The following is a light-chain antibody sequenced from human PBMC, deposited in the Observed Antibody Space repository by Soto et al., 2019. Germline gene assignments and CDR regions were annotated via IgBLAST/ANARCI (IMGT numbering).Light chain of an antibody. CDR2: GAS. J-gene: IGKJ1*01. CDR1: QSVSSN. V-gene: IGKV3-15*01. CDR3: QQYNNWPGT. Sequence: EIVLTPSPATLSVSPGERATLSCMASQSVSSNLAWYQQKPGQAPRLLIYGASTRATGIPARFSGSGSGTEFTLTISSLLSEDFAVYYCQQYNNWPGTFGQGSKVDIK.